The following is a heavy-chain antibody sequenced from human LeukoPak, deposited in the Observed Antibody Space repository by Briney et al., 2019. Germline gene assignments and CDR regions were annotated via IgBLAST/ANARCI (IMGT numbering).Heavy chain of an antibody. CDR2: INSDGSST. CDR1: GFTVSSNY. CDR3: ARNFDY. V-gene: IGHV3-74*01. J-gene: IGHJ4*02. Sequence: GGSLRLSCVASGFTVSSNYMSWVREAPGKGLVWVSRINSDGSSTSYADSVKGRFTISRDNAKNTLYLQMNSLRAEDTAVYYCARNFDYWGQGTLVTVSS.